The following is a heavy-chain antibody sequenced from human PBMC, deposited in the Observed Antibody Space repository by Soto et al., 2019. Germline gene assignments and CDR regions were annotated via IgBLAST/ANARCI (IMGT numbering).Heavy chain of an antibody. Sequence: QVQVVQSGVEVRRPGSSVKVSCKASGDTFKNCVISWVRQAPGQGLEWIGRIIPLFGTTDFAQRFQGRLTITTDESTTTAYMELSRLRSEDTATYYCAAELGFGKLSVVWGQGTTVIVSS. D-gene: IGHD3-10*01. CDR3: AAELGFGKLSVV. J-gene: IGHJ6*02. CDR1: GDTFKNCV. V-gene: IGHV1-69*01. CDR2: IIPLFGTT.